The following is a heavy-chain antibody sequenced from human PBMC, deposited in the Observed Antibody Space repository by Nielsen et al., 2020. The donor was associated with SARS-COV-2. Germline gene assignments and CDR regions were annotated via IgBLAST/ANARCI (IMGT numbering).Heavy chain of an antibody. CDR3: ARGRSDFDI. CDR1: GGSISSSSYY. Sequence: SETLSLTCTVSGGSISSSSYYWSWIRQPAGKGLEWIGRIYTSGSTNYNPSLKSRVTISVDTSKNQFSLKLSSVTAADTAVYYCARGRSDFDIWGQGTMVTVSS. CDR2: IYTSGST. V-gene: IGHV4-61*02. J-gene: IGHJ3*02.